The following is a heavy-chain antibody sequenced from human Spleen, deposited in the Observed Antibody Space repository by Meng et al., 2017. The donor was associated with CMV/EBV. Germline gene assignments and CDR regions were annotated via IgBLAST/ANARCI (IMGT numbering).Heavy chain of an antibody. V-gene: IGHV3-23*01. CDR2: ISGSGGST. Sequence: FNFSSYAMSWVRQAPGKGLEWVSAISGSGGSTYYADSVKGRFTISRDNSKNTLYLQMNSLRAEDTAVYYCAKGSYYYDSSGYAVFDYWGQGTLVTVSS. J-gene: IGHJ4*02. CDR1: FNFSSYA. D-gene: IGHD3-22*01. CDR3: AKGSYYYDSSGYAVFDY.